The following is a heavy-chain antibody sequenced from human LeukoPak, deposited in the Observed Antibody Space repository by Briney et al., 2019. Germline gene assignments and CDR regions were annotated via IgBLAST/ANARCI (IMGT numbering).Heavy chain of an antibody. D-gene: IGHD2-15*01. Sequence: AGSLRLSCAASGFTFSSYCMSWVRQAPGKGLEWVAKIKQDGSEKYYVDSVKGRFTISRDNAKNSLYLQMNSLRAEDTAVYYCAVDIVVVVAAWDYMDVWGKGTTVTVSS. CDR2: IKQDGSEK. CDR3: AVDIVVVVAAWDYMDV. J-gene: IGHJ6*03. CDR1: GFTFSSYC. V-gene: IGHV3-7*01.